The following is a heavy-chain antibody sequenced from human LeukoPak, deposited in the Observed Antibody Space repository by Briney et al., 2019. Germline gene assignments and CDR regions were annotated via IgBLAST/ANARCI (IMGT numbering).Heavy chain of an antibody. CDR1: GYTFTSYD. CDR2: INPSGGST. V-gene: IGHV1-46*01. Sequence: ASVKVSCKASGYTFTSYDINWVRQAPGQGLGWMGIINPSGGSTSYAQKFQGRVTMTRDTSTSTVYMELSSLRSEDTAVYYCARERPDNWFDPWGQGTLVTVSS. CDR3: ARERPDNWFDP. J-gene: IGHJ5*02.